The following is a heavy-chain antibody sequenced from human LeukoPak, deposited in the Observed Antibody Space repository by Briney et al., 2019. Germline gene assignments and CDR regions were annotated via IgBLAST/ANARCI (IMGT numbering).Heavy chain of an antibody. J-gene: IGHJ6*02. CDR3: ARDPRYFDWLDLSYYAMDV. CDR2: INAGNGNT. D-gene: IGHD3-9*01. Sequence: ASVKVSCKASGYTFTSYAMHWVRQAPGQRLEWMGWINAGNGNTKYSQKFQGRVTITRDTSASTAYMELSSLRSEDTAVYYCARDPRYFDWLDLSYYAMDVWGQGTTVTVSS. V-gene: IGHV1-3*01. CDR1: GYTFTSYA.